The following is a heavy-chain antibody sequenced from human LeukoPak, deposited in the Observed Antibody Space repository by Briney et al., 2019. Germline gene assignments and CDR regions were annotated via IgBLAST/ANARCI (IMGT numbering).Heavy chain of an antibody. J-gene: IGHJ4*02. V-gene: IGHV3-74*01. CDR1: GLTFNKYW. D-gene: IGHD1-26*01. CDR3: VGREIVGPGSSDY. CDR2: INTDGSRT. Sequence: GGSLRLSCAASGLTFNKYWMHWVRQAPGKGLVWVSRINTDGSRTSYADFGKGRFTISRDNAMNTVYLQMNSLRVEDTAIYYCVGREIVGPGSSDYWGQGALVTVSS.